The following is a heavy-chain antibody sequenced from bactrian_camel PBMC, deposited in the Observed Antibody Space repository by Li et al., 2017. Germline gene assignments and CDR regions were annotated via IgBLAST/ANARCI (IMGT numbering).Heavy chain of an antibody. CDR1: GFTFSDYY. CDR2: IYADGSET. V-gene: IGHV3S6*01. J-gene: IGHJ4*01. CDR3: AADVGSMSGNCQPNY. D-gene: IGHD6*01. Sequence: HVQLVESGGGLEQPGGSLKLSCVGSGFTFSDYYMSWVRQAPGERLQWVASIYADGSETQCHWSVKGRFTISRDNAKNTVYLQMNNLQPEDTAMYYCAADVGSMSGNCQPNYWGQGTQVTVSS.